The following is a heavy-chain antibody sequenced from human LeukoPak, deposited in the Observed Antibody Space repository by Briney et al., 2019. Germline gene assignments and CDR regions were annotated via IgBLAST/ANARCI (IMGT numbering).Heavy chain of an antibody. CDR1: GGPISSYY. Sequence: TSETLSLTCTVSGGPISSYYRSWIRQPPGKGLEWIGYIYYSGSTNYNPSLKSRVTISVDTSKNQFSLKLSSVTAADTAEYYCARLTRNYGGNMYYFDYWGQGTLVTVSS. J-gene: IGHJ4*02. V-gene: IGHV4-59*08. CDR3: ARLTRNYGGNMYYFDY. D-gene: IGHD4-23*01. CDR2: IYYSGST.